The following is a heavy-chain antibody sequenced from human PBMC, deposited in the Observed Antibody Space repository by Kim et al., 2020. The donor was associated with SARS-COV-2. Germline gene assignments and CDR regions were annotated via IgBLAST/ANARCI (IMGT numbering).Heavy chain of an antibody. D-gene: IGHD1-26*01. CDR2: IYYSGST. CDR1: GGSISSSSYY. J-gene: IGHJ4*02. V-gene: IGHV4-39*01. Sequence: SETLSLTCTVSGGSISSSSYYWGWIRQPPGKGLEWIGSIYYSGSTYYNPSLKSRVTISVDTSKNQFSLKLSSVTAADTAVYYCARLGSVLENLSFEWELRKIDYFDYWGQGTLVTVSS. CDR3: ARLGSVLENLSFEWELRKIDYFDY.